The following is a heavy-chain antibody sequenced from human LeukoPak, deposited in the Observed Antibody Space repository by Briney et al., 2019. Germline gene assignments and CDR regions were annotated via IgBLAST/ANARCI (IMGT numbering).Heavy chain of an antibody. Sequence: GGSLSLSCEVSGFTFSIYSMNWVRQAPGQGLEWVLSISTSSIYISYADSVKGRFTISRDNAKNSLYLQMNSLRAEDTAVYYCARGGSYSDYWGQGTLVTVSS. J-gene: IGHJ4*02. CDR1: GFTFSIYS. V-gene: IGHV3-21*01. CDR2: ISTSSIYI. CDR3: ARGGSYSDY. D-gene: IGHD1-26*01.